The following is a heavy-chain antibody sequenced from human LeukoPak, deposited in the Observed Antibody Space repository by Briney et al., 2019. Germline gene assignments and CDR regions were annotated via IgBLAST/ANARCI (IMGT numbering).Heavy chain of an antibody. J-gene: IGHJ4*02. Sequence: YDGSEEYYADSVKGRFTISRGNSKNTLYLQMDSLRSEDTAVYYCAGKAAAYYFVYWGQGTLVTVSS. CDR3: AGKAAAYYFVY. CDR2: YDGSEE. D-gene: IGHD2-2*01. V-gene: IGHV3-30*02.